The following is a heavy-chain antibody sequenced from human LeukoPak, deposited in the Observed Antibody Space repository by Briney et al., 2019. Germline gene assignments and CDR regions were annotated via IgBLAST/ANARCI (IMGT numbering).Heavy chain of an antibody. CDR2: INPNSGGT. CDR3: AVIGYCSGGSCTDY. J-gene: IGHJ4*02. Sequence: ASVKVSCKASGYTFTGYYMHWVRQAPGQGLEWMGWINPNSGGTNYAQKFQGRVTMTRDTSISTAYMELSRLRSDDTAVYYCAVIGYCSGGSCTDYWGQGTLVTVSS. D-gene: IGHD2-15*01. V-gene: IGHV1-2*02. CDR1: GYTFTGYY.